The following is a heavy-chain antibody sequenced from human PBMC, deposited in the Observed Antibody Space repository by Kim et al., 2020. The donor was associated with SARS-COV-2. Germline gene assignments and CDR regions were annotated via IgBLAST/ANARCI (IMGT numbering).Heavy chain of an antibody. V-gene: IGHV3-30*04. CDR1: GFTFSSYA. D-gene: IGHD6-13*01. J-gene: IGHJ4*02. Sequence: GGSLRLSCAASGFTFSSYAMHWVRQAPGKGLEWVAVISYDGSNKYYADSVKGRFTISRDNSKNTLYLQMNSLRAEDTAVYYCARVSRIAAAEDYWGQGTLVTVSS. CDR3: ARVSRIAAAEDY. CDR2: ISYDGSNK.